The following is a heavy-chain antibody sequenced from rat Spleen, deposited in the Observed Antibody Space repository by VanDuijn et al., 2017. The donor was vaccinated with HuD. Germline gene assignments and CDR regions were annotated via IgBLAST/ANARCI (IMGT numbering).Heavy chain of an antibody. CDR1: GLSFSNYD. CDR2: IIYDGSRT. Sequence: EVQLVESGGGLVQPGRSMKLSCAASGLSFSNYDMAWVRQAPKKGLEWVATIIYDGSRTYFRDSVKGRFTISRNIAKTTLYLQMNNLRSEDTATYFCTRGTYFRHWGQGVMVTVSS. J-gene: IGHJ2*01. D-gene: IGHD4-6*01. V-gene: IGHV5-7*01. CDR3: TRGTYFRH.